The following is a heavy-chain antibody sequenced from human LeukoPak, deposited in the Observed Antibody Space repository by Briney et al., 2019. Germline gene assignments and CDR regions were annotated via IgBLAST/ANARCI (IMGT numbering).Heavy chain of an antibody. D-gene: IGHD2-2*02. V-gene: IGHV3-23*01. CDR3: AKPHIVVVPAAIQSGYYFDY. CDR2: ISGSGGST. Sequence: PGGFLRLSCAASGFTFSSYAVSWVRQAPGKGLEWVSAISGSGGSTYYADSVKGRFTISRDNSKNTLYLQMNSLRAEDTAVYYCAKPHIVVVPAAIQSGYYFDYWGQGTLVTVSS. J-gene: IGHJ4*02. CDR1: GFTFSSYA.